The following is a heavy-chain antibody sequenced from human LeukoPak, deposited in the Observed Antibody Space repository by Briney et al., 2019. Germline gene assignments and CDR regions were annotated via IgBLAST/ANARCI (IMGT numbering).Heavy chain of an antibody. Sequence: SETLSLTCTVSGGSISYYYWGWIRQPPGKGLEWIGSIYYSGSTYYNPSLKSRVTISIDTSKNQFSLKVSSVTAADTAVYYCARFGSPGDLFDYWGQGTLVTVSS. J-gene: IGHJ4*02. V-gene: IGHV4-39*07. CDR2: IYYSGST. CDR3: ARFGSPGDLFDY. D-gene: IGHD1-14*01. CDR1: GGSISYYY.